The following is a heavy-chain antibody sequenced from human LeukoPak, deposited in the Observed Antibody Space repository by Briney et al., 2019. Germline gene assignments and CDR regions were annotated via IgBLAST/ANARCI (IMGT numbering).Heavy chain of an antibody. J-gene: IGHJ4*02. Sequence: GASVKVSCKASGGTFSSYAISWVRQAPGQGLEWMGGIIPIFGTANYAQKFQGRVTITADESTSTAYMELSSLRSEDTAMYYCARGGGRDSGRENDYWGQGTLVTVSS. CDR3: ARGGGRDSGRENDY. CDR2: IIPIFGTA. CDR1: GGTFSSYA. V-gene: IGHV1-69*13. D-gene: IGHD1-26*01.